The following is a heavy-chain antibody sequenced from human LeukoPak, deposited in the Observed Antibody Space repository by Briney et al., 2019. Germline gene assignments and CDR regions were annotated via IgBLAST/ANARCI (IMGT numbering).Heavy chain of an antibody. Sequence: PGGSLRLSCAASGFTFSTYSMKWVRQAPGKGLEWVSGISWNSGSIGYADSVKGRFTISRDNAKNSLYLQMNSLRAEDTALYYCAKDANYDILTGGPQIDYWGQGTLVTVSS. CDR2: ISWNSGSI. J-gene: IGHJ4*02. V-gene: IGHV3-9*01. CDR1: GFTFSTYS. D-gene: IGHD3-9*01. CDR3: AKDANYDILTGGPQIDY.